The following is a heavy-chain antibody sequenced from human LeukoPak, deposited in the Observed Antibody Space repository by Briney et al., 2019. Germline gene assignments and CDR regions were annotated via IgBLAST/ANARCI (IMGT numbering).Heavy chain of an antibody. Sequence: TGGSLRLSCAASGFTFDDYAMHRVRQAPGKGLEWVSLISWDGGSTYYADSVKGRFTISRDNSKNSLYLQMNSLRAEDTALYYCAKGGYDSYYFDYWGQGTLVAVSS. CDR3: AKGGYDSYYFDY. V-gene: IGHV3-43D*03. J-gene: IGHJ4*02. CDR1: GFTFDDYA. CDR2: ISWDGGST. D-gene: IGHD5-12*01.